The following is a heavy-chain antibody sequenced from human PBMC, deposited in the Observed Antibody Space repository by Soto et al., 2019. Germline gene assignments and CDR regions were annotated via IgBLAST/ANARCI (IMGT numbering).Heavy chain of an antibody. CDR1: GGSISSYY. Sequence: SETLSLTCTVSGGSISSYYWSLIRQPPGKGLEWIAYIYYSGSTNYNPSLKSRVAISGDTSKNQFSLKLSSVTAADTAVYYCARTVIGGFDYWGQGTLVTVSS. CDR2: IYYSGST. V-gene: IGHV4-59*01. J-gene: IGHJ4*02. CDR3: ARTVIGGFDY. D-gene: IGHD3-16*02.